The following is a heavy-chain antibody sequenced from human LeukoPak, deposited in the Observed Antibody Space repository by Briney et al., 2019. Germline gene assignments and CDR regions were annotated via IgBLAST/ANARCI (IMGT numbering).Heavy chain of an antibody. CDR2: IYYSGST. CDR1: GGSISSSSYY. CDR3: ATLGVISSSPVDY. V-gene: IGHV4-39*01. D-gene: IGHD6-13*01. J-gene: IGHJ4*02. Sequence: SETLSLTCTVSGGSISSSSYYWGWIRQPPGKGLEWIGSIYYSGSTYYNPSLKSRVTISVDTSKNQFSLKLSSVTAADTDVYYCATLGVISSSPVDYWGQGTLVTVSS.